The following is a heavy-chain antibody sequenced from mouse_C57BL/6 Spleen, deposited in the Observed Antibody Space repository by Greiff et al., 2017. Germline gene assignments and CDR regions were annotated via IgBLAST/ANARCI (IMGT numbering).Heavy chain of an antibody. J-gene: IGHJ3*01. CDR1: GYAFSSSW. CDR2: IYPGDGDT. V-gene: IGHV1-82*01. D-gene: IGHD1-1*01. CDR3: AREEDTTNAY. Sequence: LVESGPELVKPGASVKISCKASGYAFSSSWMNWVKQRPGKGLEWIGRIYPGDGDTNYNGKFKGKATLTADKSSSTAYMQLSSLTSEDSAVYFCAREEDTTNAYWGQGTLVTVSA.